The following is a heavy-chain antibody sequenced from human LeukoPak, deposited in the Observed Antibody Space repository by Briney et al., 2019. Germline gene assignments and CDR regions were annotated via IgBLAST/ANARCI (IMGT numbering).Heavy chain of an antibody. CDR2: INHSGST. D-gene: IGHD6-13*01. CDR1: GGSFSGYY. V-gene: IGHV4-34*01. Sequence: PSETLSLTCAVYGGSFSGYYWSWIRQPPGKGLEWIGEINHSGSTNYNPSLKSRVTISVDTSKNQFSLKLSSVTAADTAVYYCARGSGSSSYVWGQGTLVTVSS. CDR3: ARGSGSSSYV. J-gene: IGHJ4*02.